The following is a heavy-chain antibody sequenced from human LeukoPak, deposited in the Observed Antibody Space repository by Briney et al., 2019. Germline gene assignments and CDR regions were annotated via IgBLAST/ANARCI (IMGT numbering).Heavy chain of an antibody. Sequence: PGGSLRLSCTASGFTFGDYAMSWVRQAPGKGLEWVGFIRSKAYGGTTEYAASVKGRFTISRDDSKSIAYLQMNSLKTEDTAVYYCTRDKGDYVVFAYDYWGQGTLVTVSS. CDR1: GFTFGDYA. V-gene: IGHV3-49*04. J-gene: IGHJ4*02. CDR3: TRDKGDYVVFAYDY. D-gene: IGHD4-17*01. CDR2: IRSKAYGGTT.